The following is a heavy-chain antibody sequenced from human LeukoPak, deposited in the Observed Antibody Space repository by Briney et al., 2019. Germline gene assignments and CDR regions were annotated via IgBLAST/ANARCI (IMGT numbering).Heavy chain of an antibody. CDR3: ARGYGSGSYAVDY. CDR1: GFTFSSYS. J-gene: IGHJ4*02. Sequence: GGSLRLSCAASGFTFSSYSMNWVRQAPGKGLEWVSSISSSSSYIYYADSVKGRFTISRDNAKNSLYLQMNGLRAEDTAVYYCARGYGSGSYAVDYWGQGTLVTVSP. D-gene: IGHD3-10*01. CDR2: ISSSSSYI. V-gene: IGHV3-21*01.